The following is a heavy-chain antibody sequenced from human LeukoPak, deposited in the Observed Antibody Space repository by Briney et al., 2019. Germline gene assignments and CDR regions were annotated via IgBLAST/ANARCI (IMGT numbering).Heavy chain of an antibody. Sequence: GASVKVSCKASGYTFISYGISWVRQAPGQGLEWMGWISAYNGNTNYAQKLQGRVTMTTDTSTSTAYMELRSLRSDDTAVYYCARTYSSSWETYYYYMDVWGKGTTVTVSS. CDR2: ISAYNGNT. J-gene: IGHJ6*03. CDR1: GYTFISYG. D-gene: IGHD6-13*01. CDR3: ARTYSSSWETYYYYMDV. V-gene: IGHV1-18*01.